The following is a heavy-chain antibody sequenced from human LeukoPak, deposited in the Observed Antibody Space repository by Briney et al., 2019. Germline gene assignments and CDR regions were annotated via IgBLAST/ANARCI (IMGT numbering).Heavy chain of an antibody. J-gene: IGHJ4*02. CDR3: ARDHGTSSPFDY. CDR2: IYYSGST. D-gene: IGHD2-2*01. CDR1: GGSISSYY. V-gene: IGHV4-59*01. Sequence: SETLSLTCTVSGGSISSYYWSWIRQPPGEGLEWIGYIYYSGSTNYNPSLKSRVTISVDTSKNQFSLKLSSVTAADTAVYYCARDHGTSSPFDYWGQGTLVTVSS.